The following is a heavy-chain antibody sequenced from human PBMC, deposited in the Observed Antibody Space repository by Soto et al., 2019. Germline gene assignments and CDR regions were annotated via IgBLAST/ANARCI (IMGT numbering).Heavy chain of an antibody. CDR3: ARGEVEPAPFYY. J-gene: IGHJ4*02. D-gene: IGHD2-2*01. CDR2: ISYDGSNK. CDR1: GFTFSSYA. Sequence: PGGSLRLSCAASGFTFSSYAMHWVRQAPGKGLEWVAVISYDGSNKYYADSVKGRFTISRDNSKNTLYLQMNSLRAEDTAVYYCARGEVEPAPFYYGGQGSLVTVSS. V-gene: IGHV3-30-3*01.